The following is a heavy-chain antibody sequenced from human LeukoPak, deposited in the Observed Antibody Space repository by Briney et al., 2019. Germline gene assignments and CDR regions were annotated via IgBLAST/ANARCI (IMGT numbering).Heavy chain of an antibody. Sequence: GASVKVSCKVSGYXLTELSMHWVRQAPGKGLEWMGGFYPEDGETIYAQKFQGRVTMTEDTSTDTAYMELSSLRSEDTAVYYCATTEIAVAGPFNNWFDPWGQGTLVTVSS. CDR1: GYXLTELS. CDR2: FYPEDGET. D-gene: IGHD6-13*01. V-gene: IGHV1-24*01. CDR3: ATTEIAVAGPFNNWFDP. J-gene: IGHJ5*02.